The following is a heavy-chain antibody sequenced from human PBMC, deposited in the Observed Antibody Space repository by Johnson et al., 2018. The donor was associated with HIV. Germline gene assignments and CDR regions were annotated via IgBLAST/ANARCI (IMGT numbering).Heavy chain of an antibody. D-gene: IGHD6-13*01. CDR1: GLTFSNYP. CDR2: ISFDGSNK. CDR3: STGFSSWAFDI. Sequence: QVQLVESGGGVVQPGGSLRLSCAVSGLTFSNYPMHWVRQAPGKGLDWVAVISFDGSNKYYADSVKGRFTISRDNAQNSLYLQMNSLKTEDTAVYYCSTGFSSWAFDIWGQGTMVTVSS. J-gene: IGHJ3*02. V-gene: IGHV3-30*04.